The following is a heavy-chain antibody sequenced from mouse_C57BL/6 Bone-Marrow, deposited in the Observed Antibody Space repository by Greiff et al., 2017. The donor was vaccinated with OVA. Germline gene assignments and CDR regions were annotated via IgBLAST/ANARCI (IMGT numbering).Heavy chain of an antibody. CDR2: IDPSDSYT. D-gene: IGHD2-4*01. Sequence: VKLQQPGAELVRPGTSVKLSCKASGYTFTSYWMHWVKQRPGQGLEWIGVIDPSDSYTNYNQKFKGKATLTVDTSSSTAYMQLSSLTSEDSAVYYCAREDYDYLYYAMDYWGQGTSVTVSS. J-gene: IGHJ4*01. CDR1: GYTFTSYW. V-gene: IGHV1-59*01. CDR3: AREDYDYLYYAMDY.